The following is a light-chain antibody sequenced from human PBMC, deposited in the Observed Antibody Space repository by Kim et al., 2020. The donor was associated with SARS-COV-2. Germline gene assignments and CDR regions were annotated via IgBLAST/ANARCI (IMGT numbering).Light chain of an antibody. J-gene: IGLJ2*01. CDR2: EDD. CDR3: QSYDSNNHVV. Sequence: TVTISCTGSGGSIASNYVQWSQQRPGSAPTTVIYEDDQRPSGVPDRFSGSIDSSSNSASLTISGLKTEDEADYYCQSYDSNNHVVFGGGTKLTVL. CDR1: GGSIASNY. V-gene: IGLV6-57*02.